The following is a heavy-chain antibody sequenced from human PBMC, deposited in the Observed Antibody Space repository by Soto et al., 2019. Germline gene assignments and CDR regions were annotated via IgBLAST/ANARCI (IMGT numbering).Heavy chain of an antibody. D-gene: IGHD3-10*01. J-gene: IGHJ1*01. CDR3: AHTPEGASRIRGTGRYFQH. CDR2: IYWDDDK. V-gene: IGHV2-5*02. CDR1: GFLLSTSGVG. Sequence: QITLKESGPTLVKPTQTLTLTCTFSGFLLSTSGVGVAWIRQPPGKALEWLSLIYWDDDKRYSPSLKSRLTISRDISNNQVFLTMTNMDPVDTATYYCAHTPEGASRIRGTGRYFQHWGQGALVTVFS.